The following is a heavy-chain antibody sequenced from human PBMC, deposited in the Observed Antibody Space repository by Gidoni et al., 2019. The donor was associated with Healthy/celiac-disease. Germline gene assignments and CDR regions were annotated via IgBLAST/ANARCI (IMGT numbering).Heavy chain of an antibody. Sequence: QVQLQQWGAGLLKPSETLSLTCAVYGGSFRGYYWSWIRQPPGKGLEWIGEINHSGSTNYNPSLKSRVTISVDTSKNQFSLKLSSVTAADTAVYYCARRRRAVVVVAAAFDYWGQGTLVTVSS. D-gene: IGHD2-15*01. CDR2: INHSGST. CDR1: GGSFRGYY. V-gene: IGHV4-34*01. CDR3: ARRRRAVVVVAAAFDY. J-gene: IGHJ4*02.